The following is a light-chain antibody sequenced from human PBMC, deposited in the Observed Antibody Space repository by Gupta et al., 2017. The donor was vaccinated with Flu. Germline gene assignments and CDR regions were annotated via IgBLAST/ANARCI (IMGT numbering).Light chain of an antibody. CDR1: QHIANY. Sequence: PPSLSASLGDRITITCRASQHIANYLNWYQQRPGEAPRLLVFGASKLQTGVPPRFSGSGSGRDFTLTINTLQPEDFATYSCQQTDSTPWTFGQGTRVDFK. V-gene: IGKV1-39*01. J-gene: IGKJ1*01. CDR3: QQTDSTPWT. CDR2: GAS.